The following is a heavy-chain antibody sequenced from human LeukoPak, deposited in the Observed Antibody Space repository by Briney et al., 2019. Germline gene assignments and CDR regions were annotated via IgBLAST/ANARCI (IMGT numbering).Heavy chain of an antibody. V-gene: IGHV3-21*01. CDR1: GFTFSSYS. CDR3: AKDSSMRGFDP. J-gene: IGHJ5*02. Sequence: GGSLRLSCAASGFTFSSYSMNWVRQAPGKGLEWVSSISSSSSYIYYADSVKGRFTISRDNAKNSLYLQMNSLRAEDTAVYYCAKDSSMRGFDPWGQGTLVTVSS. D-gene: IGHD2/OR15-2a*01. CDR2: ISSSSSYI.